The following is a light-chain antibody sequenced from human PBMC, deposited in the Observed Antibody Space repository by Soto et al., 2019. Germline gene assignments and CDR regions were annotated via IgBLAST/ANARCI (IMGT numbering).Light chain of an antibody. CDR3: QQRSNLPIT. CDR2: GAS. CDR1: QSVSSNY. Sequence: IVLAQSPATLSLSPGERATLSCSASQSVSSNYLAWYQQKPGHAPRLLIYGASNRATGIPDRFSGSGSATDFTLTISRLEPEDFAVYYCQQRSNLPITFGGGTRLEIK. J-gene: IGKJ5*01. V-gene: IGKV3D-20*02.